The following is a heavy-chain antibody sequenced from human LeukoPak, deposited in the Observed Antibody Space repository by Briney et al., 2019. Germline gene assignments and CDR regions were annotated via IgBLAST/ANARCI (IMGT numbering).Heavy chain of an antibody. Sequence: GGSLRLSCAASGFSFSSYAMSWVRHAPGKGLECVSGISGRGDSTYYADSAKGQLTISRDNSKNTLYLQMNSLRAEDMDVYSCAKDLVWRVVPAYGMDVWGKGTTVTVSS. J-gene: IGHJ6*04. D-gene: IGHD2-2*01. CDR2: ISGRGDST. CDR1: GFSFSSYA. V-gene: IGHV3-23*01. CDR3: AKDLVWRVVPAYGMDV.